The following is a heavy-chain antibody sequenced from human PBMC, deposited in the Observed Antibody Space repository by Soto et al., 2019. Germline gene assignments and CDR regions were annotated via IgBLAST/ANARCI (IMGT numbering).Heavy chain of an antibody. D-gene: IGHD2-15*01. CDR1: GVSITSYY. V-gene: IGHV4-59*01. J-gene: IGHJ4*02. CDR3: ARAYCGGGSCYYSLFDF. CDR2: IYYSGVT. Sequence: SKTLSLTCTVSGVSITSYYWSWIRQSPVKGLEWIGYIYYSGVTDYNPSLKSRVTISVDTSKNQFSLNLSSVTAADTAVYYCARAYCGGGSCYYSLFDFWGQGTVVTVSS.